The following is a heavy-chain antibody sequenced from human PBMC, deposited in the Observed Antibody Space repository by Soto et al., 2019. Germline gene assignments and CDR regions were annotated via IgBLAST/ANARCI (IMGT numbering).Heavy chain of an antibody. V-gene: IGHV4-39*07. J-gene: IGHJ6*02. CDR2: IYYSGST. CDR1: GGSISSSSYY. Sequence: LSLTCTVSGGSISSSSYYWGWIRQPPGKGLEWIGSIYYSGSTYYNPSLKSRVTISVDTSKNQFSLKLSSVTAADTAVYYCARRKGGSYYYYYGMDVWGQGTTVTVS. CDR3: ARRKGGSYYYYYGMDV. D-gene: IGHD2-15*01.